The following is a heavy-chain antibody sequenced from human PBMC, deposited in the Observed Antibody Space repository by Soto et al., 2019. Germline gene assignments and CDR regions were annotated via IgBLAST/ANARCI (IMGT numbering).Heavy chain of an antibody. CDR2: IDPSDSQT. V-gene: IGHV5-10-1*01. CDR3: ARQIYDSDTGPNFQYYFDS. D-gene: IGHD3-22*01. Sequence: GVSLKISCQGAGYSFAGYWMNWVRQKPGKGLEWMGRIDPSDSQTYYSPSFRGHVTISVTKSITTVFLQWSSLRASDTAMYYCARQIYDSDTGPNFQYYFDSWGQGTPVTVSS. J-gene: IGHJ4*02. CDR1: GYSFAGYW.